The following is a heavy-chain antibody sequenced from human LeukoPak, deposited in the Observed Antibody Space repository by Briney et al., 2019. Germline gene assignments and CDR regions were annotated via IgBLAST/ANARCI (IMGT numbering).Heavy chain of an antibody. Sequence: PSETLSLTCTVSGGSISSYYWNWIRQPPGKGLEWIGYIYYSGSTNYNPSLKSRVTISVDTSKDQFSLKLSSVTAADTAVYYCARHRDILTGYRWFDPWGQGTLVTVSS. CDR2: IYYSGST. J-gene: IGHJ5*02. CDR3: ARHRDILTGYRWFDP. CDR1: GGSISSYY. V-gene: IGHV4-59*08. D-gene: IGHD3-9*01.